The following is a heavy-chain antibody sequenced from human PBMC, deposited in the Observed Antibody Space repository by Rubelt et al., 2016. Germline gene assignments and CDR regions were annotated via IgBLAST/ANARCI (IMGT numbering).Heavy chain of an antibody. J-gene: IGHJ4*02. CDR1: GYTFTSYG. CDR3: ARYSGYDFREYYFDY. Sequence: QVQLVQSGAEVKKPGASVKVSCKASGYTFTSYGISWVRQAPGQGLEWMGGIIPIFGTANYAQKFQGRVTITADESTSTAYMELSSLRSEDTAVYYCARYSGYDFREYYFDYWGQGTLVTVSS. D-gene: IGHD5-12*01. CDR2: IIPIFGTA. V-gene: IGHV1-69*13.